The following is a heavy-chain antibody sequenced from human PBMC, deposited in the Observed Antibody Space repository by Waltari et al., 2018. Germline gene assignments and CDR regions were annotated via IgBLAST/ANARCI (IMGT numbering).Heavy chain of an antibody. CDR3: TRDQRSDLTKPGSWFDP. Sequence: EVQLVESGGGFVQSGGSLRLSCVASGFTFSSYEVNWVRQAPGKGLEWVSYISRSGSTRDYADSVEGRFTISRDNAKNSVYLQMSSLRADDTAVYYCTRDQRSDLTKPGSWFDPWGQGTLVTVPS. CDR2: ISRSGSTR. V-gene: IGHV3-48*03. D-gene: IGHD3-3*01. J-gene: IGHJ5*02. CDR1: GFTFSSYE.